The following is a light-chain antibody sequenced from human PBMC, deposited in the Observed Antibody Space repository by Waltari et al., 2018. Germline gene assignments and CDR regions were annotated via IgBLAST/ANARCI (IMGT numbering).Light chain of an antibody. CDR2: DSS. CDR1: QNITNY. CDR3: QQYHNLPLT. V-gene: IGKV1-33*01. Sequence: DIQMTQSPSSLSASIGARVTITCQASQNITNYLNWYQHKPGKAPNLLIYDSSSLETWVPSRFTGSGSATDFTFTISSLQPEDRATYYCQQYHNLPLTFGGGTKVEI. J-gene: IGKJ4*01.